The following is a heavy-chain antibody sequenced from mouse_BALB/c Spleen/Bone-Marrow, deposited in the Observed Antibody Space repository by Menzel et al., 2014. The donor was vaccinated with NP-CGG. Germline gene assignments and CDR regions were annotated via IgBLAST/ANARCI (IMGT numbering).Heavy chain of an antibody. D-gene: IGHD2-10*01. Sequence: EVKVVESGGGLVQPGGFLRLSCATSGFTFTDHYMSWVRQPPGKALEWLGFIRNKANGYTTEYSASVKGRFTISRDNSQSIVYLQMNTLRAEDSATYYCARAYLYYFGYWGQGTTLTVSS. CDR3: ARAYLYYFGY. CDR1: GFTFTDHY. CDR2: IRNKANGYTT. J-gene: IGHJ2*01. V-gene: IGHV7-3*02.